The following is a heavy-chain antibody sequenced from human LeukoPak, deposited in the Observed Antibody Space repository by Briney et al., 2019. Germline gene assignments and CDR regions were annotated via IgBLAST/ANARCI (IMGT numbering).Heavy chain of an antibody. CDR1: GHTFTGYY. V-gene: IGHV1-2*02. CDR2: INPNSGGT. Sequence: ASVKVSCKASGHTFTGYYMHWVRQAPGQGLEWMGWINPNSGGTNYAQKFQGRVTMTRDTSISTAYMELSRLRSDDTAVYYCARGSGSSWQIDYWGQGTLVTVSS. D-gene: IGHD6-13*01. J-gene: IGHJ4*02. CDR3: ARGSGSSWQIDY.